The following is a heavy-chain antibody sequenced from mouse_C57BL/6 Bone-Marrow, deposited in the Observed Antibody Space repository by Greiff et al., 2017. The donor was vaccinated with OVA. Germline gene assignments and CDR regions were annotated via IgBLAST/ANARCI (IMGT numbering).Heavy chain of an antibody. D-gene: IGHD2-2*01. V-gene: IGHV1-50*01. J-gene: IGHJ4*01. CDR1: GYTFTSYW. Sequence: QVQLQQPGAELVKPGASVKLSCKASGYTFTSYWMQWVKQRPGQGLEWIGEIDPSDSYTNYNQKFKGKATLTVDTAASTAYMQLSRLTSEDSAVYDCARRITWVRRRGYAMDYWGQGTSVTVSS. CDR3: ARRITWVRRRGYAMDY. CDR2: IDPSDSYT.